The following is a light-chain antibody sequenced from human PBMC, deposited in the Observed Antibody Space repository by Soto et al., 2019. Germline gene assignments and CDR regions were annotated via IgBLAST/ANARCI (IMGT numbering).Light chain of an antibody. CDR1: EGISSY. J-gene: IGKJ1*01. V-gene: IGKV1-9*01. Sequence: DIQLTQSPSFLSASVGDRVTITCRASEGISSYVAWYEQKPGKAPELLIYAASTLQSGVPSRFSGSGSGTEFTLIISSLQPEDFATYYCQQLNGYPPWTFGQGTKVEIK. CDR3: QQLNGYPPWT. CDR2: AAS.